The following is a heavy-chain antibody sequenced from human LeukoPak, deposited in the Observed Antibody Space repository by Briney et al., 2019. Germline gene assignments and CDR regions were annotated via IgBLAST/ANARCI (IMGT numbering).Heavy chain of an antibody. CDR1: GGSISSSNW. CDR3: ARDPDESVGASPKKAFDI. Sequence: SGTLSLTCAVSGGSISSSNWWSWVRQPPGKGLEWIGEIYHSGSTNYDPSLKSRVTISVDKSKNQFSLKLSPVTAADTAVYYCARDPDESVGASPKKAFDIWGQGTMVTVSS. CDR2: IYHSGST. J-gene: IGHJ3*02. D-gene: IGHD1-26*01. V-gene: IGHV4-4*02.